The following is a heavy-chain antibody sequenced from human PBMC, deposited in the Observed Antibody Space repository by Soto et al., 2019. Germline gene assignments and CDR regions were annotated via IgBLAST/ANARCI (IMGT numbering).Heavy chain of an antibody. CDR3: AREFVDYASSAIPSEVV. V-gene: IGHV4-31*03. Sequence: QVQLQESGPGLVKPSQTLSLTCTVSVGSISSGGYYGSWIRQHPGKGLDGIGYIYYSGSTSYNPSLKSRVTISVDPSTNQFSLKLGSVTAADTAVYYCAREFVDYASSAIPSEVVWGQGTLVTVSS. J-gene: IGHJ4*02. CDR1: VGSISSGGYY. D-gene: IGHD3-22*01. CDR2: IYYSGST.